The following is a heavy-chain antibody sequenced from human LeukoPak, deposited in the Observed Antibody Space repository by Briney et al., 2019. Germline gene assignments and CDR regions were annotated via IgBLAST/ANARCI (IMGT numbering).Heavy chain of an antibody. CDR2: IYSDNT. CDR3: AGRAGAYSHPYDY. Sequence: GGALRLSCAASGSTFSSYGMSWVRQAPGKGLEWVSFIYSDNTHYSDSVKGRFNISRDNSKNTLYLQMNSLRAEDTAVYYCAGRAGAYSHPYDYWGQGTLVTVSS. D-gene: IGHD4/OR15-4a*01. J-gene: IGHJ4*02. V-gene: IGHV3-53*01. CDR1: GSTFSSYG.